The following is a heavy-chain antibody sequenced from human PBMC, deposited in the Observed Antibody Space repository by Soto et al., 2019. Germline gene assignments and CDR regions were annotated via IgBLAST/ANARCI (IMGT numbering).Heavy chain of an antibody. CDR2: ISNDGSRI. J-gene: IGHJ4*02. V-gene: IGHV3-30-3*01. CDR1: GFTFSAYA. Sequence: QVQLVESGGGVVQPGRSLRLSCAASGFTFSAYAMHWVRQAPGKGLEWVAFISNDGSRIYYADSVEGRFIISRDNTKNTLYLHLNSLITEDTAVYYCARRDCSGSGCYSGVALTFGYSGQGTLVTVSS. CDR3: ARRDCSGSGCYSGVALTFGY. D-gene: IGHD2-15*01.